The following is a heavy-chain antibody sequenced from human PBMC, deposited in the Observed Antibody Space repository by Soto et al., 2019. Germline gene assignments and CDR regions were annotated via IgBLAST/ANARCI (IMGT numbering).Heavy chain of an antibody. Sequence: GGSLRLSCAASGFTFSRYAMGWVRQAPGKGLEWVSAISGSGGNIHYADSVKGRFTISRDNSKNTLYLQMNSLRVEDTAVYNCATQDFRGTTGTTWGQGTLVTVSS. CDR3: ATQDFRGTTGTT. CDR1: GFTFSRYA. CDR2: ISGSGGNI. J-gene: IGHJ4*02. D-gene: IGHD1-1*01. V-gene: IGHV3-23*01.